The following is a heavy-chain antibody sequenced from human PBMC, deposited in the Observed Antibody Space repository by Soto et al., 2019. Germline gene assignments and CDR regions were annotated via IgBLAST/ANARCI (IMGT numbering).Heavy chain of an antibody. CDR1: GFTFSSYG. V-gene: IGHV3-33*01. Sequence: GGSLRLSCAASGFTFSSYGMHWVRQAPGKGLEWVAVIWYDGSNKYYADSVKGRFTISRDNSKNTLYLQMNSLRAEDTAVYYCARHRGPTPEVYLDYWGQGTLVTV. CDR2: IWYDGSNK. D-gene: IGHD6-6*01. CDR3: ARHRGPTPEVYLDY. J-gene: IGHJ4*02.